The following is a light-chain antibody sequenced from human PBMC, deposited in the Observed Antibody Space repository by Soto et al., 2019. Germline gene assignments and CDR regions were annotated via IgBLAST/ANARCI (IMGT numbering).Light chain of an antibody. CDR1: QSVSSNY. Sequence: EIVLTQSPGTLSLSPGERATLSCRASQSVSSNYLAWYQQKPGQAPRLLIYDASSRATGIPDRFSGSGSWTDLTLTISRLEPEDFAVYYCQQHGSFPLTFGGGTKVEIK. CDR3: QQHGSFPLT. V-gene: IGKV3-20*01. J-gene: IGKJ4*01. CDR2: DAS.